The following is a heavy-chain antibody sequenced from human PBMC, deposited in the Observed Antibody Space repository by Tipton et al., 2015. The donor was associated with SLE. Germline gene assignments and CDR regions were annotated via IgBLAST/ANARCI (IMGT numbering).Heavy chain of an antibody. J-gene: IGHJ4*02. CDR2: INSDGSIT. V-gene: IGHV3-74*01. D-gene: IGHD3-9*01. CDR3: ARDPTFDWNGDWYFDY. Sequence: SLRLSCAASGFTYSSCWMHWVRQVPGKGLLWVAHINSDGSITSYADSVKGRFTISRDNAKNTLFLQMNTLRAEDTAVYYCARDPTFDWNGDWYFDYWGQGTLVTVSS. CDR1: GFTYSSCW.